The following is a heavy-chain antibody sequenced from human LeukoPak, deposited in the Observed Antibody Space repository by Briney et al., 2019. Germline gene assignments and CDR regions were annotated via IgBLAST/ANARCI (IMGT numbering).Heavy chain of an antibody. Sequence: GGSLRLSCAASGFTFSSYSMNWVRQAPGTGLEWVASIMQDGSQKYYVDSVKGRFTIFRDNAKNSLYLQMDSLRVEDTAVYYCARYFNSNGYSSLRGDYWGQGTLVTVSS. J-gene: IGHJ4*02. V-gene: IGHV3-7*01. CDR1: GFTFSSYS. CDR3: ARYFNSNGYSSLRGDY. D-gene: IGHD3-22*01. CDR2: IMQDGSQK.